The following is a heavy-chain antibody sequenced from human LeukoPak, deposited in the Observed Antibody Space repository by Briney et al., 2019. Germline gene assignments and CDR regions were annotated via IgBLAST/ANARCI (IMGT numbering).Heavy chain of an antibody. CDR2: ILYDGSNK. D-gene: IGHD6-13*01. CDR3: ARECWYDAFDI. J-gene: IGHJ3*02. V-gene: IGHV3-30*03. CDR1: EFTFSSYA. Sequence: PGGSLRLSCAASEFTFSSYAMHWVRQAPGKGLEWVAVILYDGSNKKYADSVKGRFTISRDNSENTLYLQMNSLRAEDTAVYYCARECWYDAFDIWGQGTMVTVSS.